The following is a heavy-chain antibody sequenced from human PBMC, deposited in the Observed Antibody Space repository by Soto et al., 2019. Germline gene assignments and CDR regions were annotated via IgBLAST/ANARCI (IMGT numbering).Heavy chain of an antibody. CDR3: ARGPEWLLSYYYYGMDV. V-gene: IGHV3-30-3*01. J-gene: IGHJ6*02. CDR1: GFTFSSYA. Sequence: QVQLVESGGGVVQPGRSLRLSCAASGFTFSSYAMHWVRQAPGKGLEWVAVISYDGSNKYYADSVKGRFTISRDNSKNTLYLQMNSLRAEDTAVYYCARGPEWLLSYYYYGMDVWGQGTTVTVSS. D-gene: IGHD3-3*01. CDR2: ISYDGSNK.